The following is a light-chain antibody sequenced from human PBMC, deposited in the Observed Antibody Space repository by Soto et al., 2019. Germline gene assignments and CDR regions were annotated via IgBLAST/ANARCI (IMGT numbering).Light chain of an antibody. V-gene: IGKV3-11*01. J-gene: IGKJ2*01. CDR1: QSVSSY. Sequence: EIVFTQSPATLSLSPGERATLSCRASQSVSSYLAWYQQKPGQAPRLLIYDASNRATGIPARFSGGGSGTDFTLTISSLEPEDFAVYYCQQRFNWPRFTFGQGTKLESK. CDR2: DAS. CDR3: QQRFNWPRFT.